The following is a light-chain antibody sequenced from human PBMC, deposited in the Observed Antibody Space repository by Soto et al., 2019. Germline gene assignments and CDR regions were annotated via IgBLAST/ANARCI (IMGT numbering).Light chain of an antibody. CDR2: AAS. J-gene: IGKJ2*01. Sequence: EIVLTQSPGTLSLSPRERATRSCRASRSFASSYLAWYQRKPGQSPRLLIYAASKRATGIPDRFTGSGSGTDFTLTISSVEPEDCAVYYCQHYGPSTPYTFGQGTKVDIK. CDR1: RSFASSY. CDR3: QHYGPSTPYT. V-gene: IGKV3-20*01.